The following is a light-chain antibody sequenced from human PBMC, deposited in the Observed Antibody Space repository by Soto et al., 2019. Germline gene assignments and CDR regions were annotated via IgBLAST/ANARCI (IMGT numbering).Light chain of an antibody. V-gene: IGLV7-46*01. J-gene: IGLJ2*01. CDR2: DTS. Sequence: QAVVTQEPSLTVSPGGTVTLTCGSSTGAVTSGHYPYWFQQRPCQAPRTLIYDTSSKHSWTPARFSGSLLGGKAALTLSGAQPGDEADYYCLLSYSSTRRIFGGGTKLTVL. CDR1: TGAVTSGHY. CDR3: LLSYSSTRRI.